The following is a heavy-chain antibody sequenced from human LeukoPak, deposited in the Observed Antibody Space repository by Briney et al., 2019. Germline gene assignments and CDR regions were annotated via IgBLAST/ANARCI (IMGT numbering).Heavy chain of an antibody. CDR1: GGTFSSYA. CDR2: IIPIFGTA. CDR3: ARAKTSDSSGYYFSHYYYGMDV. D-gene: IGHD3-22*01. Sequence: SVRVSCKASGGTFSSYAISWVRQAPGQGLEWMGGIIPIFGTANYAQKFQGRVTITADESTSTAYMELSSLRSEDTAVYYCARAKTSDSSGYYFSHYYYGMDVWGQGTTVTVSS. V-gene: IGHV1-69*13. J-gene: IGHJ6*02.